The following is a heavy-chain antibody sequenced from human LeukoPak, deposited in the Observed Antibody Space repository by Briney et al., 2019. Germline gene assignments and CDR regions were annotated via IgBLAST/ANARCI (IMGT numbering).Heavy chain of an antibody. CDR1: GYTFTSYY. CDR3: ARGLKRRQLVYWFDP. CDR2: INPSGGST. V-gene: IGHV1-46*01. D-gene: IGHD6-6*01. Sequence: ASVKVSCKASGYTFTSYYMHWVRQAPGQGLEWMGIINPSGGSTSYAQKFQGRVTMTRDMSTSTDYMELSSLRSEDTAVYYCARGLKRRQLVYWFDPWGQGTLVTVSS. J-gene: IGHJ5*02.